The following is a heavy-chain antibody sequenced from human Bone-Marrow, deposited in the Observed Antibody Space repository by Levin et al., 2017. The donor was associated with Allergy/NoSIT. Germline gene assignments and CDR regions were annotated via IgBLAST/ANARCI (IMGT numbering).Heavy chain of an antibody. J-gene: IGHJ6*03. CDR3: ARLFGYYMDV. D-gene: IGHD3-3*01. Sequence: SETLSLTCTVSGGSIRSSGYFWGWVRQTPGKGLEWIGSIYYSGATHYSLSLESRATISEDTSKNQFPLHLTSVTAADTAVYYCARLFGYYMDVWGKGTTVIVSS. CDR2: IYYSGAT. V-gene: IGHV4-39*01. CDR1: GGSIRSSGYF.